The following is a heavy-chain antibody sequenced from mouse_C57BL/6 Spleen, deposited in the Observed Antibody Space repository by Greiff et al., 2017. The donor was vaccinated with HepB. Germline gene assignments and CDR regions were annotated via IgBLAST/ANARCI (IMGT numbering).Heavy chain of an antibody. CDR1: GYAFSSSW. Sequence: QVQLQQSGPELVKPGASVKISCKASGYAFSSSWMNWVKQRPGKGLEWIGLIYPGDGDTNYNGKFKGKATLTADKSSSTAYMQLSSLTSEDSAVYFCARWTGKGAYWGQGTLVTVSA. CDR3: ARWTGKGAY. J-gene: IGHJ3*01. V-gene: IGHV1-82*01. D-gene: IGHD4-1*01. CDR2: IYPGDGDT.